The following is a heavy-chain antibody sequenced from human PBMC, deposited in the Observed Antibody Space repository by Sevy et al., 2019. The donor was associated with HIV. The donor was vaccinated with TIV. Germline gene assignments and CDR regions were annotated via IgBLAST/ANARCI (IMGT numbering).Heavy chain of an antibody. CDR3: ARHVGDYVFRYFDL. CDR2: VHNTGSA. D-gene: IGHD4-17*01. CDR1: GGSVTRGQFY. V-gene: IGHV4-61*02. J-gene: IGHJ2*01. Sequence: SETLSLTCTVSGGSVTRGQFYWSWIRQPAGKGLDWIGRVHNTGSASYNPSLRNRVGMSIDTSKNQFSLVLSSVTAADTAVYYCARHVGDYVFRYFDLWGRGTLVTVSS.